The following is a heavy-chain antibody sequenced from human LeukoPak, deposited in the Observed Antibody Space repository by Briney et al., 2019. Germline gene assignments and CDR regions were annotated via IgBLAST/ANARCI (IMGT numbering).Heavy chain of an antibody. J-gene: IGHJ4*02. CDR2: IIPIFGTA. V-gene: IGHV1-69*01. CDR3: ARGEAYSYGYAGY. Sequence: SVKVSCKASGATFSSYAISWVRQAPGQGLEWMGGIIPIFGTANYAQKFQGRVTITADESTSTAYMELSSLRSEDTAVYYCARGEAYSYGYAGYWGQGTLVTVSS. CDR1: GATFSSYA. D-gene: IGHD5-18*01.